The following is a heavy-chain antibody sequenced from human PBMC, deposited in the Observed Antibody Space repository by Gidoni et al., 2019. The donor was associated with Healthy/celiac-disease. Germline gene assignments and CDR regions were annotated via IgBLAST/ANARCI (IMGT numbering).Heavy chain of an antibody. CDR3: ARQGGRGYSYGYPHY. D-gene: IGHD5-18*01. V-gene: IGHV5-51*01. CDR1: GYSFPTYW. J-gene: IGHJ4*02. CDR2: SYRGDSDT. Sequence: QLVQSGAEVKKPGESLTISCQGSGYSFPTYWLGWVRQMPGKGLEWMGISYRGDSDTRYSPSFQGQVTNAADKSIRTAYLQWSSLKASDTAMYYWARQGGRGYSYGYPHYWGQGTLVTVSS.